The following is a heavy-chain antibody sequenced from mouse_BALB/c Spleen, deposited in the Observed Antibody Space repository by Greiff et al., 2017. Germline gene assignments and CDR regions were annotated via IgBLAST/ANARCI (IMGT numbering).Heavy chain of an antibody. J-gene: IGHJ2*01. D-gene: IGHD2-14*01. V-gene: IGHV1S22*01. CDR1: GYTFTSYW. Sequence: LQQPGSELVRPGASVKLSCKASGYTFTSYWMHWVKQRPGQGLEWIGNIYPGSGSTNYDEKFKSKATLTVDTSSSTAYMQLSSLTSEDSAVYYCTRSDYRYYYFDYWGQGTTLTVSS. CDR2: IYPGSGST. CDR3: TRSDYRYYYFDY.